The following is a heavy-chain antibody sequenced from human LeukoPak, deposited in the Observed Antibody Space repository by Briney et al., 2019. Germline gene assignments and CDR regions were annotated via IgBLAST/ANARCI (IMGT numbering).Heavy chain of an antibody. CDR2: ISGRGGTT. D-gene: IGHD4-23*01. V-gene: IGHV3-23*01. CDR1: GFTFSNYA. J-gene: IGHJ4*02. CDR3: ARERGSSGGNTNGYFDY. Sequence: GGSLRLSCAASGFTFSNYAMSWVHQASAKGPEGVSVISGRGGTTYSAESVKGRFTISRDNSKNTLYLQMNSLRAEDTAAYYCARERGSSGGNTNGYFDYWGQGALVTVSS.